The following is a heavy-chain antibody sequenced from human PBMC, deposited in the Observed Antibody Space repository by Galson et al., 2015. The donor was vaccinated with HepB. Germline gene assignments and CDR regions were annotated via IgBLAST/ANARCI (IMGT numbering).Heavy chain of an antibody. Sequence: SLRLSCAASGFTFSSYGMHWVRQAPSKGLEWVAVIWYDGSNKYYADSVKGRFTISRDNSKNTLYLQMNSLRAEDTAVYYCARDRRTGYPGTVLYYFDYWGQGTLVTVSS. CDR2: IWYDGSNK. D-gene: IGHD1-1*01. CDR1: GFTFSSYG. CDR3: ARDRRTGYPGTVLYYFDY. J-gene: IGHJ4*02. V-gene: IGHV3-33*01.